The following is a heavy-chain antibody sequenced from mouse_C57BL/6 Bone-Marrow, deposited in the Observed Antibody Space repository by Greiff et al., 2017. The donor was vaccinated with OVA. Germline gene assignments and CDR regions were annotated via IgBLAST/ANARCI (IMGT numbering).Heavy chain of an antibody. CDR1: GYTFTSYW. CDR2: IYPSDSET. D-gene: IGHD2-4*01. J-gene: IGHJ2*01. CDR3: ARLREDDDDWGY. V-gene: IGHV1-61*01. Sequence: QVQLQQPGAELVRPGSSVKLSCKASGYTFTSYWMDWVKQRPGQGLEWIGNIYPSDSETHYNQKFKDKATLTVDKSSSTAYMLLSSLTSENSAVYYSARLREDDDDWGYWGQGTTLTVSS.